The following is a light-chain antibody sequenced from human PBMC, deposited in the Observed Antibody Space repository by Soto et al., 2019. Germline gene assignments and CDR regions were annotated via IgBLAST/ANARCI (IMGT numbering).Light chain of an antibody. Sequence: DIHMTQSPSSLSASVGDRVTITCRASQGISNYLAWYQQKPGKVPKLLIYAASTLQSGVPSRFSGSTSGTDFTLTISSLQPEDVATYYCQKYNSAPLWTFGQGTKVDIK. CDR1: QGISNY. CDR3: QKYNSAPLWT. V-gene: IGKV1-27*01. CDR2: AAS. J-gene: IGKJ1*01.